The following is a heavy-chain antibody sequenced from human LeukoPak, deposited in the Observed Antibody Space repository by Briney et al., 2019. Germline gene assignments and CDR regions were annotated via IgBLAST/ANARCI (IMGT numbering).Heavy chain of an antibody. V-gene: IGHV4-34*01. Sequence: PSETLSLTCAVYGGSFSGYHWSWIRQPPGKGLEWVGEINHRGSTNYNPSLKSRVTISVDTSKNQFSLKLSSVTAADTAAYYCARGNHDYFDYWGQGTLVTVSS. D-gene: IGHD1-14*01. CDR1: GGSFSGYH. J-gene: IGHJ4*02. CDR2: INHRGST. CDR3: ARGNHDYFDY.